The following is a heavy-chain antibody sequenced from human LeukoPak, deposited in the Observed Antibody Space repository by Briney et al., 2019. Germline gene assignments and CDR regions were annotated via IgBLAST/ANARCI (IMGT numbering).Heavy chain of an antibody. V-gene: IGHV3-23*01. D-gene: IGHD4-17*01. J-gene: IGHJ1*01. CDR3: ARVAIMTTVTTSHFQH. CDR1: GFTFSSYA. CDR2: ISGRGEST. Sequence: PGGSLRLSCAASGFTFSSYAMIWVRQAPGKGLEWVASISGRGESTNYADSVKGRFTISRDNSQNTLHLQMNSLRAEDTAVYYCARVAIMTTVTTSHFQHWGQGTLVTVSS.